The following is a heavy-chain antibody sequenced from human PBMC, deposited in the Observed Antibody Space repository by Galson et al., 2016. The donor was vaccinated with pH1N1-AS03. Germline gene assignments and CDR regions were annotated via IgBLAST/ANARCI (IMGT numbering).Heavy chain of an antibody. CDR3: AHGTHGFGDYHH. CDR2: INSNDDS. V-gene: IGHV2-5*01. Sequence: PALVKPTQTLTLTCTSSGFSLTTTKEGVGWIRQPPGNALEWLALINSNDDSRYTPSLRSRPTNTKDDSRNQVVLTMTNMDPVDTATYYCAHGTHGFGDYHHWGQGTLVTVS. D-gene: IGHD2-2*03. CDR1: GFSLTTTKEG. J-gene: IGHJ1*01.